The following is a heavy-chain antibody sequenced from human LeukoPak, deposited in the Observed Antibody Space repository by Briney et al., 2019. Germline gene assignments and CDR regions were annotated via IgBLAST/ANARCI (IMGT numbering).Heavy chain of an antibody. J-gene: IGHJ4*02. CDR2: ISYDGSNK. V-gene: IGHV3-30*18. CDR3: AKELSSGRYDFWRASSDYFDY. D-gene: IGHD3-3*01. Sequence: GGSLRLSCAASGFTFSSYGMHWVRQAPGKGLEWVAVISYDGSNKYYADSVKGRFTISRGNSKNTLYLQMNSLRAEDTAVYYCAKELSSGRYDFWRASSDYFDYWGQGTLVTVSS. CDR1: GFTFSSYG.